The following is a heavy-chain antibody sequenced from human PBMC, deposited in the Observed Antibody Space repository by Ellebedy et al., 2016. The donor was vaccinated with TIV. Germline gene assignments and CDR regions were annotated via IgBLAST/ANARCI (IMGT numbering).Heavy chain of an antibody. CDR3: AKDFDDDDGDHDWFDP. J-gene: IGHJ5*02. CDR1: GFTFSSYW. D-gene: IGHD4-17*01. Sequence: GGSLRLXCAASGFTFSSYWMHWVRQAPGKGLEWVSGIRGRGGSTYYADSVKGRFAISRDNSKNTLYLQLRSLRADDTAVYYCAKDFDDDDGDHDWFDPWGQGTLVTVSS. V-gene: IGHV3-23*01. CDR2: IRGRGGST.